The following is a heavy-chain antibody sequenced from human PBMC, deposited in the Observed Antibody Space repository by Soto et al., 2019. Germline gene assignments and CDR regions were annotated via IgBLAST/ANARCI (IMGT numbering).Heavy chain of an antibody. Sequence: LTCAVSGASINSGGYSWSWIRQPPGKGLEWIGYIYHSGTTNYNPSLKSRVTISVDTSKNQFSLNLSSVTAADTAIYYCARDYIMLRGGWFDPWGQGTLVTVSS. CDR1: GASINSGGYS. D-gene: IGHD3-10*01. CDR3: ARDYIMLRGGWFDP. CDR2: IYHSGTT. J-gene: IGHJ5*02. V-gene: IGHV4-30-2*01.